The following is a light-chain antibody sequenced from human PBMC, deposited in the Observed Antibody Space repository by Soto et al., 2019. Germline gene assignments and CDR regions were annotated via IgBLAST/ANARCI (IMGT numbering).Light chain of an antibody. CDR3: QQYGSSGT. J-gene: IGKJ1*01. CDR1: QSVSNNY. CDR2: GAS. V-gene: IGKV3-20*01. Sequence: LSQSPGALSLNPGERATLSCRASQSVSNNYLAWYQQKPGQAPRLLIYGASNRATGIPDRFSGSGSGTDFTLTISRLEPEDFAVYYCQQYGSSGTFGQGTKVDI.